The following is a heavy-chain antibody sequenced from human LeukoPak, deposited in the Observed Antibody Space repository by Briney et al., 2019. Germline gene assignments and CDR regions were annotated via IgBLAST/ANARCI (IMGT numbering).Heavy chain of an antibody. CDR2: ISGSGVST. CDR3: ARDSLEKTLGRSFDY. J-gene: IGHJ4*02. CDR1: GFTFSSYA. Sequence: GGSLRLSCLTSGFTFSSYAMAWVRQAPGKGLEWVSSISGSGVSTFYADSVKGRFTISRDNAKNSLYLQMNSLRAEDTAVYYCARDSLEKTLGRSFDYWGQGTLVTVSS. D-gene: IGHD5-24*01. V-gene: IGHV3-23*01.